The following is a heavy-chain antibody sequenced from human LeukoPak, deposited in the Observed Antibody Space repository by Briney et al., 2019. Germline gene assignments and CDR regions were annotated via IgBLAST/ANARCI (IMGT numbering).Heavy chain of an antibody. J-gene: IGHJ4*02. CDR2: ISSSGSAI. Sequence: GGSLRLSCAASGFIFNAYSMNWVRQAPGKGLEWVSYISSSGSAIYYADSVKGRFTISRDSAQSSLYLQMDSLTDEDTAVYYCARDSTNSFDYWGQGALVTVSS. V-gene: IGHV3-48*02. CDR1: GFIFNAYS. CDR3: ARDSTNSFDY.